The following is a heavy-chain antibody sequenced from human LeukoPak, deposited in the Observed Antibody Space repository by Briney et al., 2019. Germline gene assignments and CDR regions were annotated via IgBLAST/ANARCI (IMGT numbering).Heavy chain of an antibody. CDR2: ISAHNGNT. V-gene: IGHV1-18*01. J-gene: IGHJ4*02. CDR3: ARAQTTLLLDY. CDR1: GYIFTSYG. D-gene: IGHD4-11*01. Sequence: ASVKVSCKASGYIFTSYGIIWVRQAPGQGLQWMGWISAHNGNTNYAQKLQGRVTMTTDTSTSTVYMELRSLRSDDTAVYYCARAQTTLLLDYWGQGTLVTVSS.